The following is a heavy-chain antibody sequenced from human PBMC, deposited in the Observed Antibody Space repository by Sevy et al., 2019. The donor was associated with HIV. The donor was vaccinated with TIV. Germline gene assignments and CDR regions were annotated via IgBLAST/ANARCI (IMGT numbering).Heavy chain of an antibody. Sequence: GGSLRLSCATSGFTFNSYAMSWVRQAPGKGLEWVSTISTGGGFTYYADSVKGRFSMSRDNFNNTLFLQMNSLRADDTAMYYCAKDFLSPNYYGTQFDFWGQGTVVTVSS. CDR3: AKDFLSPNYYGTQFDF. D-gene: IGHD3-10*01. J-gene: IGHJ4*02. CDR1: GFTFNSYA. V-gene: IGHV3-23*01. CDR2: ISTGGGFT.